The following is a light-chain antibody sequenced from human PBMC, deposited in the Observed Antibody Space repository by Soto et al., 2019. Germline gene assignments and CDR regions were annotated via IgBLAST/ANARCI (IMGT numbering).Light chain of an antibody. Sequence: QSALTQPPSASGSPGQSVTISCTGTSSDVGGYNSVSWYQQHPGKAPKLMIYEVSQRPSGVPDRFSGSKSGNTASLTVSGLQAEDEADYYCSSYTSSNTLVFGTGTKLTVL. CDR1: SSDVGGYNS. CDR2: EVS. J-gene: IGLJ1*01. CDR3: SSYTSSNTLV. V-gene: IGLV2-8*01.